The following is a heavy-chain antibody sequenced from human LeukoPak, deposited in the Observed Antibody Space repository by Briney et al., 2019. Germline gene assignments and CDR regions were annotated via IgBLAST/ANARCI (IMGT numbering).Heavy chain of an antibody. D-gene: IGHD6-13*01. CDR1: GFTFSSYA. CDR2: ISGRGVGT. Sequence: GGSLRLSCAASGFTFSSYAVSWVCQAPGKGLEWVSGISGRGVGTYYADSVKGRFTISRDNSNNTLYLQMNSLRVEDTAVYYCAKGRGQQLVIDSWGQGTLVTVSS. V-gene: IGHV3-23*01. J-gene: IGHJ4*02. CDR3: AKGRGQQLVIDS.